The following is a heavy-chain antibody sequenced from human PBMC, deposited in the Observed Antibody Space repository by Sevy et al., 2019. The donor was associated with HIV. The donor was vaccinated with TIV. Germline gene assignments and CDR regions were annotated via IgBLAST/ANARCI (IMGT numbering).Heavy chain of an antibody. Sequence: ASVKVSCKASGGTFSSYAISWVRQAPGQGLEWMGGIIPIFGTANYAQKFQGRVTITADKSTSTAYMELSSLRSEDTAVYYYARARGGAHDAFDIWGQGTMVTVSS. CDR1: GGTFSSYA. CDR3: ARARGGAHDAFDI. J-gene: IGHJ3*02. V-gene: IGHV1-69*06. CDR2: IIPIFGTA. D-gene: IGHD3-10*01.